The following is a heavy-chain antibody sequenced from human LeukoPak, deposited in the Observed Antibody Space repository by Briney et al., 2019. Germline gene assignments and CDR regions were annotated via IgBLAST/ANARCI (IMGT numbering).Heavy chain of an antibody. J-gene: IGHJ6*03. Sequence: SVQISCNASGVRFSTYAITWVRQAPGQGLEWMGRIIPIFGTANYAQKFQGRVTITADIVSSTAYMEVNSLTSDDTAVYFCAKQGAARQDYYMDVWGNGTTVTVSS. V-gene: IGHV1-69*06. D-gene: IGHD5-18*01. CDR2: IIPIFGTA. CDR3: AKQGAARQDYYMDV. CDR1: GVRFSTYA.